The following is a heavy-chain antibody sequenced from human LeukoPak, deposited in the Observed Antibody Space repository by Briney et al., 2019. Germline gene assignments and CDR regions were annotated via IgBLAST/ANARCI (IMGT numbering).Heavy chain of an antibody. CDR2: IVVGSGNT. D-gene: IGHD4-17*01. Sequence: ASVKVSCKASGFTFSSSAVQWVRQARGQRVEWIGWIVVGSGNTNYAQKFQERVTRTRDISTSTPYMELSSLSSEDTALYYCAAGKTNYGDYGHYWGQGTLVIVSS. J-gene: IGHJ4*02. V-gene: IGHV1-58*01. CDR3: AAGKTNYGDYGHY. CDR1: GFTFSSSA.